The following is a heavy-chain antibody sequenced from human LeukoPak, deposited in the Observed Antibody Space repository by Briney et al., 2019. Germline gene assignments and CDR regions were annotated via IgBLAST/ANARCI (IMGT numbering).Heavy chain of an antibody. Sequence: GASVKVSCKVSGCTLTELSMHWVRQAPGKGLEWMGGFDPEDGETIYAQKFQGRVTMTEDTSTDTAYMELSSLRSEDTAVYYCATTPGAAAGWFDPWGQGTLVTVSS. CDR2: FDPEDGET. D-gene: IGHD6-13*01. CDR3: ATTPGAAAGWFDP. V-gene: IGHV1-24*01. J-gene: IGHJ5*02. CDR1: GCTLTELS.